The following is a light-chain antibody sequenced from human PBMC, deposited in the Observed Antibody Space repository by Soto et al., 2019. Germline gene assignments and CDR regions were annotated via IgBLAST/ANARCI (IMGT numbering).Light chain of an antibody. CDR2: DVI. CDR3: SSYTTTTTAV. J-gene: IGLJ2*01. Sequence: QSALTQPASVSGSPGQSITIACTGSSSDIGGYNFVSWYQQHPGKAPKLMIYDVIKRPSGVSRRFSGSKSGNTASLTISGLQPEDEADYFCSSYTTTTTAVFGGGTQLTVL. CDR1: SSDIGGYNF. V-gene: IGLV2-14*03.